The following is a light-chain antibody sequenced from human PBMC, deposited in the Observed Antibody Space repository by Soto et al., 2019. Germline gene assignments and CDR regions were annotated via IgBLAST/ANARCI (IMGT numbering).Light chain of an antibody. CDR1: QSVSSY. Sequence: EIVLTQSPATLSLSPGERATLSCRASQSVSSYLAWYQQKPGQAPRLLIYDASNRATGIPARFSGSGSGTDFTLTISSLEREDFAVYYCQQRSNWPLTSGPGTKVDIK. CDR3: QQRSNWPLT. CDR2: DAS. J-gene: IGKJ3*01. V-gene: IGKV3-11*01.